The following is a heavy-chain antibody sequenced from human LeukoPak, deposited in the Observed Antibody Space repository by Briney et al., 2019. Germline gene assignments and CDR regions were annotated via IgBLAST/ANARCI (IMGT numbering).Heavy chain of an antibody. J-gene: IGHJ5*02. CDR3: ARTGGAGSPSDT. Sequence: GGSLRLSCAASGFIFSDYYMTWIRQAPGKGLEWVSYISSSGSITYYADSVKGRFTISRDNAKNSLYLEMNSLRDDDTAVYFCARTGGAGSPSDTWGQRTLVTVSS. CDR1: GFIFSDYY. V-gene: IGHV3-11*01. D-gene: IGHD3-10*01. CDR2: ISSSGSIT.